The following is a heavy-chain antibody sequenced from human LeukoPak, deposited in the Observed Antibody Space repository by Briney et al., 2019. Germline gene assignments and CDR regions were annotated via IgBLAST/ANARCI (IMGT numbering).Heavy chain of an antibody. CDR1: GGSISSYY. J-gene: IGHJ4*02. CDR3: ARASGSYLD. D-gene: IGHD1-26*01. Sequence: SETLSLTCTVSGGSISSYYWSWIRQPPGKGLEWIGYVYYRGTTNYNPSLQSRLTISVDTSKNQFSLKLSSVTAADTAVYYCARASGSYLDWGQGTLVTVSS. V-gene: IGHV4-59*12. CDR2: VYYRGTT.